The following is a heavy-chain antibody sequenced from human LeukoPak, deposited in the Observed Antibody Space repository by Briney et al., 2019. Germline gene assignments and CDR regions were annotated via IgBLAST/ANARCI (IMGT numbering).Heavy chain of an antibody. Sequence: ASVKVSCKAFGFTFTAYYIHWVRQAPGQGLKWMGCINANTGVATYAQKFQGWVTMSRDTSISAAYMELSSLRSNDTAMYYCAKEGAGDSKANDYWSQGTLVSVSS. D-gene: IGHD3-10*01. J-gene: IGHJ4*02. CDR1: GFTFTAYY. CDR3: AKEGAGDSKANDY. V-gene: IGHV1-2*04. CDR2: INANTGVA.